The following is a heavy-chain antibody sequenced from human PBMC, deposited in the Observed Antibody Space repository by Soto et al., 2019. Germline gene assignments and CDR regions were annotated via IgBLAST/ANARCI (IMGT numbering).Heavy chain of an antibody. CDR1: GGTFSSYA. CDR2: IIPIFGTA. CDR3: ASSTRSINLLAVAHFHYYYGMDV. J-gene: IGHJ6*02. V-gene: IGHV1-69*13. D-gene: IGHD6-19*01. Sequence: ASVKVSCKASGGTFSSYAISWVRQAPGQGLEWMGGIIPIFGTANYAQKFQGRVTITADESTSTAYMELSSLRSEDTAVYYCASSTRSINLLAVAHFHYYYGMDVWGQGTTVTAP.